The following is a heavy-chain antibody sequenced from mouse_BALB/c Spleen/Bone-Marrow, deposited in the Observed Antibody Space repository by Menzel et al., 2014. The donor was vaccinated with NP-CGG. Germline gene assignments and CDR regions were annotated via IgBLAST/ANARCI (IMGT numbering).Heavy chain of an antibody. D-gene: IGHD1-1*01. CDR1: GYSFTGYF. CDR3: AREGGYYYGSSPYFDV. CDR2: INPYNGDT. V-gene: IGHV1-20*02. J-gene: IGHJ1*01. Sequence: EVQVVESGPELVKPGASVKISCKASGYSFTGYFMNWVMQSHGKSLEWIGRINPYNGDTFYNQKFKGEATLTVDKSSSTAHMELRSLASEDSAVYYCAREGGYYYGSSPYFDVWGAGTTVTVSS.